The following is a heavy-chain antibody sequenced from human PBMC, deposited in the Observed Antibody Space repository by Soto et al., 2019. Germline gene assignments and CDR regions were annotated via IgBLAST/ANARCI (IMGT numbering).Heavy chain of an antibody. CDR1: GGFVSSGSYY. D-gene: IGHD1-1*01. CDR3: ARVERGTATTVVAAFDI. J-gene: IGHJ3*02. Sequence: QVQLQQWGAGLLKPSETLSLTCAVYGGFVSSGSYYWSWIRQPPGKGLEWIGEMSHSGGTHFNPSLMSRVTISGDTSKNQFSLKMSSVTAADTALYYCARVERGTATTVVAAFDIWGPGTMVTVSS. CDR2: MSHSGGT. V-gene: IGHV4-34*01.